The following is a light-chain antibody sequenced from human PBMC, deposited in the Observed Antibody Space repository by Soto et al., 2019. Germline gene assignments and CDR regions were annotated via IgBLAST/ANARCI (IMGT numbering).Light chain of an antibody. CDR1: QSVPSNY. V-gene: IGKV3-20*01. Sequence: EIVLTQSPGALSLSPGERVTLSCRASQSVPSNYLAWYQQTPGQAPRLLIYGASSRSAGIPDRFSGSRSGTDFTLTISRLEPEDFAVYYCQQYGSSPYTFGRGTKLEI. CDR2: GAS. CDR3: QQYGSSPYT. J-gene: IGKJ2*01.